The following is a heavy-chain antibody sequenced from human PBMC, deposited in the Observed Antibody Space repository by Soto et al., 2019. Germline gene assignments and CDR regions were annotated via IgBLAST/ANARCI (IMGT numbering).Heavy chain of an antibody. J-gene: IGHJ4*02. CDR1: GFTFGTYT. CDR2: ISSHGGRT. CDR3: VEARAPGPQSGFGH. V-gene: IGHV3-64D*06. Sequence: GGSLRLSCSASGFTFGTYTMHWVRQAPGRGPECVSTISSHGGRTFYADFVKGRFTMSSDNSKNTLYLQMSSLRLEDTAVYYCVEARAPGPQSGFGHWGQGTLVTVSS. D-gene: IGHD6-19*01.